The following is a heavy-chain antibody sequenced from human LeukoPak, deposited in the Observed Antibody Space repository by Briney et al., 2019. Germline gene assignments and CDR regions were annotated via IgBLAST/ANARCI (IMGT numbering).Heavy chain of an antibody. V-gene: IGHV2-70*11. Sequence: SGPTLVNPTQTLTLTCTFAGFSLSTSGMCVSWIRQPPGKALEWLARIDWDDDKYYSTSLKTRLTISKDTSKNQVVLTMTNMDPVDTATYYCARIKALAGTNSEGHDYWGQGTLVTVSS. CDR2: IDWDDDK. CDR3: ARIKALAGTNSEGHDY. J-gene: IGHJ4*02. CDR1: GFSLSTSGMC. D-gene: IGHD6-19*01.